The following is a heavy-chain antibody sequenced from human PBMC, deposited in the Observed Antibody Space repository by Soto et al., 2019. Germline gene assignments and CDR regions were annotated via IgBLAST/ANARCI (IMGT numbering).Heavy chain of an antibody. V-gene: IGHV1-69*13. J-gene: IGHJ3*02. CDR1: GGTFSSYA. CDR2: IIPIFGTA. Sequence: SVKVSCKASGGTFSSYAISWVRQAPGQGLEWMGGIIPIFGTANYAQKFQGRVTITADESTSTAYMELSSLRSEDTAVYYCARDLSGRGLQEYYYDSSGPDAFDIWGQGTMVPVSS. CDR3: ARDLSGRGLQEYYYDSSGPDAFDI. D-gene: IGHD3-22*01.